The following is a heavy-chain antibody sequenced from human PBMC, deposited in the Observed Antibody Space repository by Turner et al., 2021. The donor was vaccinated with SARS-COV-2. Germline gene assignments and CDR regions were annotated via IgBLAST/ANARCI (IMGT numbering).Heavy chain of an antibody. CDR3: AGDDILPDNGLDI. CDR1: GFTFGTYG. CDR2: IVNDGSQQ. D-gene: IGHD3-9*01. Sequence: VPLVESGGGVVQPGRSLSLSSLVSGFTFGTYGMHWVRQAPGKGLEWVAVIVNDGSQQHYADSVKGRFVISGDNSKNTLFLQMNSLKAEDTALYYCAGDDILPDNGLDIWGQGTMVTVSS. V-gene: IGHV3-33*01. J-gene: IGHJ3*02.